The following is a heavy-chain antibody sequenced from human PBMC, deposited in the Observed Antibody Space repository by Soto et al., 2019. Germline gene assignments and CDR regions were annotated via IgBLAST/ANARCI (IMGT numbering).Heavy chain of an antibody. D-gene: IGHD3-9*01. CDR3: TRDGWGDPYDILTGYVYYYGRDV. Sequence: GGSLRLSCTASGFTFGDYAMIWFRQAPGKGLEWVGFIRSKAYGGTTEYAASVKGRFTISRDDSKSIAYLQMNSLKTEDTAVYYCTRDGWGDPYDILTGYVYYYGRDVWGQGTTVTVSS. CDR2: IRSKAYGGTT. V-gene: IGHV3-49*03. CDR1: GFTFGDYA. J-gene: IGHJ6*02.